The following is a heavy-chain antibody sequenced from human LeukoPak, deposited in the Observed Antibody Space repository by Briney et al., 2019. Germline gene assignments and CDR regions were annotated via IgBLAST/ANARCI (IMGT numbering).Heavy chain of an antibody. Sequence: GGSLRLSCAASGFTFSGYSMNWVRQAPGKGLEWVSSISTSSSYIYYADSVKGRFTISRDNAKNSLYPQMNSLRAEDTAVYYCARDSGLWSSEYYFDYWGQGTLVTVSS. CDR2: ISTSSSYI. V-gene: IGHV3-21*01. CDR1: GFTFSGYS. J-gene: IGHJ4*02. CDR3: ARDSGLWSSEYYFDY. D-gene: IGHD2-15*01.